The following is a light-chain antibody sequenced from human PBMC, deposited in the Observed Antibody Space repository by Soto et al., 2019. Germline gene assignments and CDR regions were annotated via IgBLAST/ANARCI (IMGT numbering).Light chain of an antibody. Sequence: QSALTQPASVSGSPGQSITISCTGTGNTIGGYNVVSWYQQHPGTAPKVIIYEGIKRPSGVSNRFSGSISGSTASLTISGLQAEDEADYYCCSYVGATTYVFGTGTKVTVL. V-gene: IGLV2-23*01. CDR1: GNTIGGYNV. J-gene: IGLJ1*01. CDR3: CSYVGATTYV. CDR2: EGI.